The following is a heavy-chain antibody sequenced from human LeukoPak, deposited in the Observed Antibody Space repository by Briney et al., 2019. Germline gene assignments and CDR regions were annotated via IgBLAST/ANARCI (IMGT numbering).Heavy chain of an antibody. D-gene: IGHD3-22*01. CDR3: ARVYYDSSGYYASGDY. CDR2: ISAYNGNT. V-gene: IGHV1-18*01. Sequence: ASVKVSCKASGYTFTSYGISWVRQAPGQGLEWMGWISAYNGNTNYAQKLQGRVTMTTDTSTGTAYMELRSLRSDDTAVYYCARVYYDSSGYYASGDYWGQGTLVTVSS. J-gene: IGHJ4*02. CDR1: GYTFTSYG.